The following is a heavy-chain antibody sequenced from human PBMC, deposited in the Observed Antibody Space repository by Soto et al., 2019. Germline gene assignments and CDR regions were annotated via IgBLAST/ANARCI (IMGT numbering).Heavy chain of an antibody. V-gene: IGHV1-2*04. Sequence: QVQLVQSGAEVKKPGASVKVSCKASGYTFTGYYMHWVRQAPGQGLEWMGWINPNSGGTNYAQKFQGWVSMPRDTSISTAYMELSRLRSDDTAVYYCARAPVPGTGWWYFDLWGRGTLVTVSS. J-gene: IGHJ2*01. CDR3: ARAPVPGTGWWYFDL. D-gene: IGHD6-19*01. CDR1: GYTFTGYY. CDR2: INPNSGGT.